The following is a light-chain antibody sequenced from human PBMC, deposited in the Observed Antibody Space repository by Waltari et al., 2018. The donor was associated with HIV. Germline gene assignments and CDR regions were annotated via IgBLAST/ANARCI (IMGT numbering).Light chain of an antibody. V-gene: IGLV1-47*01. CDR2: GNN. Sequence: QSVLTQPPSASGTPGQRVTISCSGSSSNIGSNFVYWYQQLPGTAPKLLIYGNNQRPSGFPDRFSGSKSGTSASLAISGLRSEDEAAYYCAAWDDSRVVFGGGTKLTVL. J-gene: IGLJ2*01. CDR1: SSNIGSNF. CDR3: AAWDDSRVV.